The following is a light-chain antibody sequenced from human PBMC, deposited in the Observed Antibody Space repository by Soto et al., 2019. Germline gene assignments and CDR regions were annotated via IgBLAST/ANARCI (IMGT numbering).Light chain of an antibody. Sequence: EIVMTQSPATLSVSPGERATLSCRASQSVRSSFLAWFLQKPGQTPRLLIYDAIIRAADVPARFSGSGSGTDFTLTISSLQSEDFAVYYCQQYNNWPPTFGQGTRREIK. J-gene: IGKJ5*01. CDR3: QQYNNWPPT. CDR1: QSVRSSF. CDR2: DAI. V-gene: IGKV3-15*01.